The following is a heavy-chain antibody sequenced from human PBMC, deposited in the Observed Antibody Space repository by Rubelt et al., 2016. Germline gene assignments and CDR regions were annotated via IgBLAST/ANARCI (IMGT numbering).Heavy chain of an antibody. V-gene: IGHV4-59*08. CDR3: ASQDWGGEGIWGAFDI. J-gene: IGHJ3*02. D-gene: IGHD3-16*01. CDR2: IYYSGST. CDR1: GGSISSYY. Sequence: QVQLQESGPGLVKPSETLSLTCTVSGGSISSYYWSWIRQPPGKGLEWIGYIYYSGSTNYNPSLKSRVTISVDTSKNQLSLKLSSVTAADTAVYYCASQDWGGEGIWGAFDIWGQGTMVTVSS.